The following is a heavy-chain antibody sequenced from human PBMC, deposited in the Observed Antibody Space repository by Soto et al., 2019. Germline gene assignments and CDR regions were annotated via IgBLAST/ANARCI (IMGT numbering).Heavy chain of an antibody. CDR2: MNPNSGNT. V-gene: IGHV1-8*01. D-gene: IGHD5-12*01. Sequence: ASVKVSCKASGYTFTSYDINWVRQATGQGLEWMGWMNPNSGNTGYAQKFQGRVTMTRNTSISTAYMELSSLRSEDTAVYYCASARIVATTVEDAFDSWCQGTMVTVSS. CDR1: GYTFTSYD. CDR3: ASARIVATTVEDAFDS. J-gene: IGHJ3*02.